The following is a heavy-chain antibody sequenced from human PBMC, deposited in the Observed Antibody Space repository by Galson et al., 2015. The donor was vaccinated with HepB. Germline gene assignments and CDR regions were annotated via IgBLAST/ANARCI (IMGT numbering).Heavy chain of an antibody. D-gene: IGHD1-1*01. J-gene: IGHJ4*02. CDR2: MSDTGVNT. CDR1: GFIFRNYA. CDR3: VKGADSNDDRYDY. Sequence: SLRLSCAASGFIFRNYAMTWVRQAPGTGLEWVSGMSDTGVNTYYADAVKDRFTISRDNSKKMLYLHMSGLRVEDTVTYFCVKGADSNDDRYDYWGQGTLVTVSS. V-gene: IGHV3-23*01.